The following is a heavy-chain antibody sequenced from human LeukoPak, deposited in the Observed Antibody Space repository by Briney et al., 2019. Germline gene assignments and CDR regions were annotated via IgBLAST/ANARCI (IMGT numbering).Heavy chain of an antibody. V-gene: IGHV1-18*01. Sequence: GASVKVSCKASGYTFTSYGISWVRQAPGQGLEWLGWISTYNGNTHYAQKFQGRVTMTRDTSISTAYMELGSLSSDDTAVYYCARTRGSHISMAYLDYWGQGTLVTVSS. CDR2: ISTYNGNT. CDR3: ARTRGSHISMAYLDY. J-gene: IGHJ4*02. CDR1: GYTFTSYG. D-gene: IGHD2/OR15-2a*01.